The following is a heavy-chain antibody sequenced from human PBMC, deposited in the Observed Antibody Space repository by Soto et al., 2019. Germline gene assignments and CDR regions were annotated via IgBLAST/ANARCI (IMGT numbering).Heavy chain of an antibody. CDR3: ARTPYIGYSNLYNWFDP. D-gene: IGHD4-4*01. CDR1: GGTFSSYA. J-gene: IGHJ5*02. Sequence: SVKVSCKASGGTFSSYAISWVRQAPGQGLEWMGGIIPIFGTANYAQKFQGRVTITADESTSTAYMELSSLRSEDTAVYYCARTPYIGYSNLYNWFDPWGQGTLVTVST. V-gene: IGHV1-69*13. CDR2: IIPIFGTA.